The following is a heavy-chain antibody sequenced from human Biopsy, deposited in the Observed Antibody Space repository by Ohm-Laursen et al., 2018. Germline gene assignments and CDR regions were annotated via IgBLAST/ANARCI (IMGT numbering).Heavy chain of an antibody. Sequence: SETLSLTCTVSGGSFTGHYWTWIRQPPGKGLEWIGHISCTGYTSYNASLKSRVTISVDTSRNHFSLKLSSLTAADTAVYYCARLGSGGYFPTFFDFWGQGALVTVSS. J-gene: IGHJ4*02. CDR3: ARLGSGGYFPTFFDF. CDR2: ISCTGYT. D-gene: IGHD2-21*02. V-gene: IGHV4-59*11. CDR1: GGSFTGHY.